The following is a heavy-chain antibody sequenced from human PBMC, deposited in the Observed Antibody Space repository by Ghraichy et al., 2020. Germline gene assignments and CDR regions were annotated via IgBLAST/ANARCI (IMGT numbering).Heavy chain of an antibody. D-gene: IGHD2-15*01. CDR1: GGTFSSYA. J-gene: IGHJ6*02. CDR2: IIPIFGTA. Sequence: SVKVSCKASGGTFSSYAISWVRQAPGQGLEWMGGIIPIFGTANYAQKFQGRVTITADKSTSTAYMELSSLRSEDTAVYYCARAGWSVVALGGMDVWGQGTTVTVSS. V-gene: IGHV1-69*06. CDR3: ARAGWSVVALGGMDV.